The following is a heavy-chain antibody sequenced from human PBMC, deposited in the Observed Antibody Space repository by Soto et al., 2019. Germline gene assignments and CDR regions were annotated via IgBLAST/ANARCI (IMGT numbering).Heavy chain of an antibody. J-gene: IGHJ4*02. CDR2: ITGWDAGA. Sequence: PGGSLRLSCAASGFIFSNYAMSWVRQAPGKGLEWVSTITGWDAGASYADSVKGRFTISRDNSRNTLHLQMNSLRVEDTAVYYCAKDAPGSGWLSDYWGQGTRVTVSS. CDR3: AKDAPGSGWLSDY. V-gene: IGHV3-23*01. D-gene: IGHD3-22*01. CDR1: GFIFSNYA.